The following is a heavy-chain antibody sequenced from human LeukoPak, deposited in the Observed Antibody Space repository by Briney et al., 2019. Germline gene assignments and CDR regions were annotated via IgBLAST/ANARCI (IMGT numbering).Heavy chain of an antibody. CDR1: GASFSDYY. J-gene: IGHJ4*02. CDR3: AKSHFWSGYSRDY. Sequence: SETLSLTCTVSGASFSDYYWYWIRQSPGEGLQWIGCFYDSGSTSYNPSLKSRVNFSIDTSKNQFFLKLNSVTAADTAVYYCAKSHFWSGYSRDYWGRGILVTVSS. V-gene: IGHV4-4*09. D-gene: IGHD3-3*02. CDR2: FYDSGST.